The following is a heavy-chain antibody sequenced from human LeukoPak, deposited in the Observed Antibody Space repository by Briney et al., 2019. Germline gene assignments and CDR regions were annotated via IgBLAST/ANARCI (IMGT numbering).Heavy chain of an antibody. D-gene: IGHD4-17*01. CDR2: VSSSGTP. CDR1: GVPPSGYNY. CDR3: ARSSDYGDYEYFLH. V-gene: IGHV4-4*07. J-gene: IGHJ1*01. Sequence: SETLSLTCTVSGVPPSGYNYWTWIRQPPGKGLEWIGRVSSSGTPEYNPSLKNRVAISVNPSESRFFLTVTSVTAADTAVYYCARSSDYGDYEYFLHWGQGTLVTVAS.